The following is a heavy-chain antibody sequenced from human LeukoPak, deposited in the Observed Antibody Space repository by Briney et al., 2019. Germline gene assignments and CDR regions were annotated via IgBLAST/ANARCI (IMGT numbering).Heavy chain of an antibody. CDR3: AKNREDRYYYGLDV. CDR1: DFIFSTYG. J-gene: IGHJ6*01. CDR2: ISYDGSNK. D-gene: IGHD2-15*01. Sequence: GGSLRLSCEASDFIFSTYGMHWVRQAPGKGLEWVAVISYDGSNKYYADSVKGRFTISRDNSKNTLYLQMNSLRPEDTAVYYCAKNREDRYYYGLDVWGQGTTVTVSS. V-gene: IGHV3-30*18.